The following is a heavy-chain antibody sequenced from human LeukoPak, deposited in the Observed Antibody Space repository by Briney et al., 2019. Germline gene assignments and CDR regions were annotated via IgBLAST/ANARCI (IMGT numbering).Heavy chain of an antibody. CDR3: TRNYHTYYFDY. J-gene: IGHJ4*02. Sequence: GGSLRLSCAASGFTFSNAWVSWVRQAPGKGLEWVGRIKSKTDGGTTDYAAPVKGRFTISRDDSKSTLYLQMNSLKTEDTAVYYCTRNYHTYYFDYWGQGSLVTVSS. CDR1: GFTFSNAW. V-gene: IGHV3-15*01. CDR2: IKSKTDGGTT. D-gene: IGHD1-7*01.